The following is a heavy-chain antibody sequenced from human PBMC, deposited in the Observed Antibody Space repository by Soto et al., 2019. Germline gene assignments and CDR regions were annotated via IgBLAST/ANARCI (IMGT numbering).Heavy chain of an antibody. D-gene: IGHD3-3*01. CDR1: GYTFTGYY. V-gene: IGHV1-2*04. CDR3: ARVPITIFGVVPPTDYGMDV. J-gene: IGHJ6*02. Sequence: ASRKVSCKASGYTFTGYYMHWLRQAPGQGLEWMGWINPNSGGTNYAQKFQGWVTMTRDTSISTAYMELSRLRSDDTAVYYCARVPITIFGVVPPTDYGMDVWGQGTTVTVSS. CDR2: INPNSGGT.